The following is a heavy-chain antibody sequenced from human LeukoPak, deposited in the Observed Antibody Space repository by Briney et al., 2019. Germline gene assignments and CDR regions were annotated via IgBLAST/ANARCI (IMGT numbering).Heavy chain of an antibody. Sequence: SETLSLTCTVSGGSISSGSYYWSWIRQPAGKGLEWIARIYTSGSTNYNPSLKSRVTISVDTSKNQFSLKLSSVTAADTAVYYCARHDGARLTFDYWGQGTLVTVSS. D-gene: IGHD1-26*01. CDR2: IYTSGST. CDR1: GGSISSGSYY. V-gene: IGHV4-61*02. CDR3: ARHDGARLTFDY. J-gene: IGHJ4*02.